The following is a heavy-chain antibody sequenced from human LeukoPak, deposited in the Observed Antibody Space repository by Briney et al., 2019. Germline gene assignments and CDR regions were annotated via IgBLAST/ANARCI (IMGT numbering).Heavy chain of an antibody. CDR3: ARENDGFDI. Sequence: GGSLRLSCEASGFTFSIHIISWVRQAPGKGLEWVAIIKQDGSDKYYVDSVKGRFTISRDNAKNSLHLQMNSLRVEDTAVYFCARENDGFDIWGQGTTVTVSS. CDR1: GFTFSIHI. CDR2: IKQDGSDK. J-gene: IGHJ3*02. V-gene: IGHV3-7*01.